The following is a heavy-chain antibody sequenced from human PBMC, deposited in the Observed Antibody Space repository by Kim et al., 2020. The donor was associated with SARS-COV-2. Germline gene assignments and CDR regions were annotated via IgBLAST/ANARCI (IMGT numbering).Heavy chain of an antibody. Sequence: GGSLRLSCAASGFTFSSYGMHWVRQAPGKGLEWVAVISYDGSNKYYADSVKGRFTISRDNSKNTLYLQMNSLRAEDTAVYYCAKEGGRTGTPTPRYAFDIWGQGTMVTVSS. CDR2: ISYDGSNK. V-gene: IGHV3-30*18. J-gene: IGHJ3*02. D-gene: IGHD1-7*01. CDR1: GFTFSSYG. CDR3: AKEGGRTGTPTPRYAFDI.